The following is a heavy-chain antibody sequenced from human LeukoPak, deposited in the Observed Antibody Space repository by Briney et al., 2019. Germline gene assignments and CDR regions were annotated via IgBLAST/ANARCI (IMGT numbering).Heavy chain of an antibody. V-gene: IGHV4-4*07. CDR2: IYTSGST. CDR3: ARDYYDSSGYYADY. J-gene: IGHJ4*02. Sequence: SETLSLTCTVSGYSISSGYYWSWIRQPAGKGLEWIGRIYTSGSTNYNPSLKSRVTMSVDTSKNQFSLKLSSVTAADTAVYYCARDYYDSSGYYADYWGQGTLVTVSS. D-gene: IGHD3-22*01. CDR1: GYSISSGYY.